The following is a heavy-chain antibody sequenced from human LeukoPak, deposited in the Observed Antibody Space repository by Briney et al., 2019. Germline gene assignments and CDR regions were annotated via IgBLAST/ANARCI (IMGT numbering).Heavy chain of an antibody. CDR2: IWDGGGNK. J-gene: IGHJ6*03. D-gene: IGHD2-2*01. V-gene: IGHV3-30*02. Sequence: PGGSLRLSCAASGFTFSSYGMHWVRQAPGKGLEWVAAIWDGGGNKYYADSVKGRFTISRDNSKNTLYLQMNSLRAEDTAVYYCAKTPELPAARLAYYYHYPDVWGRGTTVIVSS. CDR1: GFTFSSYG. CDR3: AKTPELPAARLAYYYHYPDV.